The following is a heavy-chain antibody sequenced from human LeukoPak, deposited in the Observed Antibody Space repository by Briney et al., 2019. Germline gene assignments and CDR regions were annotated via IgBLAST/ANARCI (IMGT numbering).Heavy chain of an antibody. CDR3: AKDTRSSCLDCYYYYMDV. D-gene: IGHD6-13*01. Sequence: PGGSLRLSCTASGFKFDDYAMHWVRQAPGKGLEWISLISWDGGSTYYADSVKGRFTISRDNSKNSLYLQMNSLRAEDTALYYCAKDTRSSCLDCYYYYMDVWGKGTTVTVSS. CDR2: ISWDGGST. V-gene: IGHV3-43D*03. CDR1: GFKFDDYA. J-gene: IGHJ6*03.